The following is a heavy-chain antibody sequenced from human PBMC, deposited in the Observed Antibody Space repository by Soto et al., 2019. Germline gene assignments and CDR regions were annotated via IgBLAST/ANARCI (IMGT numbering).Heavy chain of an antibody. CDR1: GGTLSSYA. CDR2: IIPIFGTA. J-gene: IGHJ2*01. D-gene: IGHD2-15*01. CDR3: ASRRGGTIWYFDL. V-gene: IGHV1-69*12. Sequence: QVQLVQSGAEVKKPGSSVKVSCKTSGGTLSSYAISWVRQAPGQGLEWMGGIIPIFGTANYAQKFQGRVTITADESTSTAYMELSSLRSDDTAVYYCASRRGGTIWYFDLWGRGTLVTVSS.